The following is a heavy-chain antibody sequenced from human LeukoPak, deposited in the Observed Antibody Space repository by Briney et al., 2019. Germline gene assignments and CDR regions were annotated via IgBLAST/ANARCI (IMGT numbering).Heavy chain of an antibody. D-gene: IGHD3-10*01. Sequence: ASVNVSCKASGYTFTAFGVTWVRQAPGQGLEGMGWISAYNAYTHYAQKLQGRVTMTTDTSTSTAYMELTSLRSDDTAVYYCARASGSGSSYHNYWGQGTLVTVSS. J-gene: IGHJ4*02. CDR1: GYTFTAFG. CDR2: ISAYNAYT. CDR3: ARASGSGSSYHNY. V-gene: IGHV1-18*01.